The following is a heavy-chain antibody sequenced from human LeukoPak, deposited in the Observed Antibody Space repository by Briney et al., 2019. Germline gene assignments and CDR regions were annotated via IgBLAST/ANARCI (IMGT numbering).Heavy chain of an antibody. CDR1: GFTFNNAW. J-gene: IGHJ4*02. V-gene: IGHV3-15*01. CDR3: TPEVTMRSGGPFDY. CDR2: IKSKTDGGTT. Sequence: GGSLRLSCAASGFTFNNAWMSWVRQAPGKGLEWVGRIKSKTDGGTTDYAAPVKGRFTISRDDSKNTLYLQMNSLKTEDTAVYYCTPEVTMRSGGPFDYWGQGTLVTVSS. D-gene: IGHD4-11*01.